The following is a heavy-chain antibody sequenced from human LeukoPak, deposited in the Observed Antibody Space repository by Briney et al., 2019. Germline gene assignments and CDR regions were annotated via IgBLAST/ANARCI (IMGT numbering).Heavy chain of an antibody. D-gene: IGHD2-2*01. CDR3: ARGSPLGPAATDYYYYYYMDV. V-gene: IGHV4-34*01. CDR1: GGSFSGYY. Sequence: SETLSLTCAVYGGSFSGYYWSWIRQPPGKGLEWIGEINHSGSTNYNPSLKSRVTISVDTSKNQFSLKLSSVTAADTAVYYCARGSPLGPAATDYYYYYYMDVWGKGTTVTVSS. J-gene: IGHJ6*03. CDR2: INHSGST.